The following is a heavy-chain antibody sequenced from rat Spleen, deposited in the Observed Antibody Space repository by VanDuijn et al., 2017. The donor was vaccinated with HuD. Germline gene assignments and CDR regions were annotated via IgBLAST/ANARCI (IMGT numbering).Heavy chain of an antibody. CDR2: INTDGGDT. CDR1: GFTFNDYW. D-gene: IGHD1-2*01. Sequence: EVHLVESGGGLVQPGRSLKLSCVASGFTFNDYWMTWIRQAPGKGLEWVASINTDGGDTYYSDSVKGRFTISRDNAENTVYLQMNSLRSEDTATYYCTRDDYYSSPMDAWGQGASVTVSS. CDR3: TRDDYYSSPMDA. V-gene: IGHV5-31*01. J-gene: IGHJ4*01.